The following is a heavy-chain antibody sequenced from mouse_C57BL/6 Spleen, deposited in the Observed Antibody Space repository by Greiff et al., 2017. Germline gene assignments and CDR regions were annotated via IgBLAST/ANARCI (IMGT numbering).Heavy chain of an antibody. CDR2: INPNNGGT. J-gene: IGHJ2*01. Sequence: VQLQQSGPELVKPGASVKISCKASGYTFTDYYMNWVKQSHGKSLEWIGDINPNNGGTSYNQKFKGKATLTVDKSSSTAYMELRSLTSEDSAVYYCARGGSSALDYWGQGTTLTVSS. D-gene: IGHD3-2*02. CDR1: GYTFTDYY. V-gene: IGHV1-26*01. CDR3: ARGGSSALDY.